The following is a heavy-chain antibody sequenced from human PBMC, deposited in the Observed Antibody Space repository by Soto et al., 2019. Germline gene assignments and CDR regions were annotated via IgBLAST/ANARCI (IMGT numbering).Heavy chain of an antibody. CDR1: GFTFSSYA. CDR2: ISGSGGST. CDR3: AKEAPLLPKLEQTTNFDY. J-gene: IGHJ4*02. Sequence: GGSLRLSCAASGFTFSSYAMSWVRQAPGKGLEWVSAISGSGGSTYYADSVKGRFTISRDNSKNTLYLQMNSLRAEDTAVYYCAKEAPLLPKLEQTTNFDYWGQGTLVTVSS. D-gene: IGHD1-1*01. V-gene: IGHV3-23*01.